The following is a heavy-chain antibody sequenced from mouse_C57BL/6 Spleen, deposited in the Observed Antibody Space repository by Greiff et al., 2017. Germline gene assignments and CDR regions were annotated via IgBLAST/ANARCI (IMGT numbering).Heavy chain of an antibody. Sequence: QVHVKQPGTELVKPGASVKLSCKASGYTFTSYWMHWVKQRPGQGLEWIGNINPSNGGTNYNEKFKSKATLTVDKSSSTAYMQLSSLTSEDSAVYYCARGGYYDSLADWGQGTLVTVSA. V-gene: IGHV1-53*01. CDR3: ARGGYYDSLAD. J-gene: IGHJ3*01. CDR1: GYTFTSYW. D-gene: IGHD2-4*01. CDR2: INPSNGGT.